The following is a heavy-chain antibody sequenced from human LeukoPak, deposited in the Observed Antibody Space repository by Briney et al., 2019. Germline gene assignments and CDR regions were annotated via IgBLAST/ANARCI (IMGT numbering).Heavy chain of an antibody. V-gene: IGHV3-23*01. CDR2: IGNSGGST. D-gene: IGHD2-2*01. J-gene: IGHJ4*02. CDR1: GFTFSSYA. Sequence: GGSLRLSCAASGFTFSSYAMSWVRQAPGKELEWVAAIGNSGGSTYYADSVKGRFTISRDNSKNTLYLQMDSLRAEDTAIYYCARVDARTSSRNYEDFWGQGTLVTVSS. CDR3: ARVDARTSSRNYEDF.